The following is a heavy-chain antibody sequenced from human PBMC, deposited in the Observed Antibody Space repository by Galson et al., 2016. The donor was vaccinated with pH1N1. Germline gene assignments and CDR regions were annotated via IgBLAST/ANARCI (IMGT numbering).Heavy chain of an antibody. CDR2: IRCDESRT. V-gene: IGHV3-30*02. J-gene: IGHJ3*01. Sequence: SLRLSCAASGFTFSIYGIHWVRRAPGKGLEWVAFIRCDESRTFYGDSVKGRFTISRDNSQNTVYLQMNSLRHEDTAVYYCAKPRGISITVTYDAFDLWGQGTMVTVSS. CDR1: GFTFSIYG. D-gene: IGHD2/OR15-2a*01. CDR3: AKPRGISITVTYDAFDL.